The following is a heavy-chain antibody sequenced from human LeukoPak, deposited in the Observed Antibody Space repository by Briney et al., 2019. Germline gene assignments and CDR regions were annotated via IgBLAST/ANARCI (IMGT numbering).Heavy chain of an antibody. Sequence: GGSLRLSCAASGFSFSTYAMSWVRQAPGKGLEWVSGIIRGGSTYYADSAKGRFTISRDNSKNTLYLQMNSLRAEDTAVYYCVKNFWSDKYCYYYMDVWGKGTTVTVSS. CDR1: GFSFSTYA. D-gene: IGHD3-3*01. V-gene: IGHV3-23*01. CDR3: VKNFWSDKYCYYYMDV. CDR2: IIRGGST. J-gene: IGHJ6*03.